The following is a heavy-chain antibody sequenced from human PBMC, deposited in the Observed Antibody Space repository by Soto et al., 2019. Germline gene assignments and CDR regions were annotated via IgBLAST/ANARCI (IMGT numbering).Heavy chain of an antibody. J-gene: IGHJ4*02. CDR1: GFTFSSYA. D-gene: IGHD3-3*01. Sequence: PGGSLRLSCAASGFTFSSYAMSWVRQAPGKGLEWVSAISGSGGSTYYADSVKGRFTISRDNSKNTLYLQMNSLRAEDTAVYYYANKRDYDFWSPSDFCGQGTLVTVSS. CDR3: ANKRDYDFWSPSDF. V-gene: IGHV3-23*01. CDR2: ISGSGGST.